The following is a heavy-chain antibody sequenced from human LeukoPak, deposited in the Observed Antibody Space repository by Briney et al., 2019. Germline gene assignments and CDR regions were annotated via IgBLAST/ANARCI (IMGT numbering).Heavy chain of an antibody. D-gene: IGHD2-21*01. CDR2: IYYSGST. CDR3: ARDKGRGIPFDYYYGMDV. Sequence: SETLSLTCTVSGGSISSSSYYWGWIRQPPGKGLEWIGSIYYSGSTYYNPSLKSRVTISVDTSKNQFSLKLSSVTAADTAVYYCARDKGRGIPFDYYYGMDVWGQGTTVTVSS. CDR1: GGSISSSSYY. J-gene: IGHJ6*02. V-gene: IGHV4-39*02.